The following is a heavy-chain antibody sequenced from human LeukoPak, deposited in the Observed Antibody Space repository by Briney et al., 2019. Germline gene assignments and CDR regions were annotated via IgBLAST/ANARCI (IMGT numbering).Heavy chain of an antibody. D-gene: IGHD4-17*01. V-gene: IGHV3-7*01. CDR1: GFTFSSYW. J-gene: IGHJ6*03. CDR2: IKQDGSEK. Sequence: PGGSLRLSCAASGFTFSSYWMSWARQAPGKGLEWVANIKQDGSEKCYVDSVKGRFTISRDNAKNSLYLQMNSLRAEDTAVYYCARDINAGTDYGDYKSPYYYYFYYMDVWGKGTTVTVSS. CDR3: ARDINAGTDYGDYKSPYYYYFYYMDV.